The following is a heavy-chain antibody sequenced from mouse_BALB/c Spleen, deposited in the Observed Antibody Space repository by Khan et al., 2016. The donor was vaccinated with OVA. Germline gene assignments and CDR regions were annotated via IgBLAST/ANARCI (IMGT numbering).Heavy chain of an antibody. J-gene: IGHJ1*03. CDR3: ARPSDAYYYCYFDV. CDR1: GFSLTNYG. Sequence: QVQLKESGPGLVQPSQSLSITCTVSGFSLTNYGIHWVRQYPGKGLEWLGVIWSGGSTDYNAAFISRLSISKDNSKRQIFFKMNSLQANDTAIYSCARPSDAYYYCYFDVWGTGTTVTVSS. CDR2: IWSGGST. V-gene: IGHV2-2*02. D-gene: IGHD2-3*01.